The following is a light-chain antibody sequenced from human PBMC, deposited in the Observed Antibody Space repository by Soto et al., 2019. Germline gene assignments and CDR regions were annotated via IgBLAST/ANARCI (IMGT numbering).Light chain of an antibody. V-gene: IGKV4-1*01. CDR1: QSIASKY. Sequence: LTQSPATLSLSLGETATLSCRASQSIASKYLVWYQQKPGQPPKLLIYWASTRESGVPDRFSGSGSGTDFTLTISCLQAEDVAVYWCQQYYSSPVTFGQGTRLEIK. J-gene: IGKJ5*01. CDR3: QQYYSSPVT. CDR2: WAS.